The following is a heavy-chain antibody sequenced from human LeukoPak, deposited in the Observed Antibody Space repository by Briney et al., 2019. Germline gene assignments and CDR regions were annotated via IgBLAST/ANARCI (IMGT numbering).Heavy chain of an antibody. J-gene: IGHJ5*02. D-gene: IGHD2-2*02. CDR3: ARGYTRPRNWFDP. V-gene: IGHV3-48*01. Sequence: PGGSLRLSCAASGFTFSSYSMNWVRQAPGKGLEWVSYISSSSSTIYYADSVKGRFTISRDNAKNSLYLQMNSLRAEDTAVYYCARGYTRPRNWFDPWGQGTLDTVSS. CDR2: ISSSSSTI. CDR1: GFTFSSYS.